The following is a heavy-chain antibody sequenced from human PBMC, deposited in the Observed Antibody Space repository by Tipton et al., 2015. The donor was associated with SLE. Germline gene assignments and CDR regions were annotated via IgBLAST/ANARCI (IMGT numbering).Heavy chain of an antibody. CDR1: GVSISSYY. CDR3: ARHGPPADRFDV. Sequence: TLSLTCTVSGVSISSYYWSWIRQSPGKGLEWIGYIWDGESPNYNPSLKSRVTISVDTSKNQLSLRSSSVTAADTAVYYCARHGPPADRFDVWGQGAMVTVSS. CDR2: IWDGESP. J-gene: IGHJ3*01. V-gene: IGHV4-59*08.